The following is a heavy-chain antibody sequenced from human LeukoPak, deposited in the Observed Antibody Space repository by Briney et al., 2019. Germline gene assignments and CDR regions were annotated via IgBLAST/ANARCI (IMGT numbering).Heavy chain of an antibody. CDR1: GFTFSSYS. CDR3: ARLVVRGVTLSYYYGMDV. J-gene: IGHJ6*02. Sequence: PGGSLRLSCAASGFTFSSYSMNWARQAPGKGLEWVSSISSSSSYIYYADSVKGRFTISRDNAKNSLYLQMNSLRAEDTAVYYCARLVVRGVTLSYYYGMDVWGQGTTVTVSS. CDR2: ISSSSSYI. V-gene: IGHV3-21*01. D-gene: IGHD3-10*01.